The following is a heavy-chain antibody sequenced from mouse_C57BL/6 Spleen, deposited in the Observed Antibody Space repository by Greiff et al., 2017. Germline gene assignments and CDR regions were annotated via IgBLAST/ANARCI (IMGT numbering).Heavy chain of an antibody. CDR2: IDPETGGT. CDR3: TRGPGGYWYFDV. V-gene: IGHV1-15*01. J-gene: IGHJ1*03. Sequence: QVQLQQSGAELVRPGASVTLSCKASGYTFTDYEMHWVKQTPVHGLEWIGAIDPETGGTAYNQKFKGKAILTADKSSSTAYMELRSLTSEDSAVYYCTRGPGGYWYFDVWGTGTTVTVSS. CDR1: GYTFTDYE. D-gene: IGHD4-1*01.